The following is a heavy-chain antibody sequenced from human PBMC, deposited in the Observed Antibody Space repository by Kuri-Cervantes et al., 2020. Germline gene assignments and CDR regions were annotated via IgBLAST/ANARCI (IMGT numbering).Heavy chain of an antibody. J-gene: IGHJ4*02. CDR2: INPSGGST. Sequence: ASVKVSCKASGYTFTSYYMHWVRQAPGQGLEWMGIINPSGGSTSYAQKFQGRVTMTRDTSTSTVYMELSSLRSEDTAVYYCASRSHRFAYCGGDCDDYWGQGTLVTVSS. CDR3: ASRSHRFAYCGGDCDDY. D-gene: IGHD2-21*02. V-gene: IGHV1-46*01. CDR1: GYTFTSYY.